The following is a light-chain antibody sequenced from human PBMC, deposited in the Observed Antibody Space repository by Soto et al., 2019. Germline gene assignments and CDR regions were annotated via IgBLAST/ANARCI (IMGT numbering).Light chain of an antibody. V-gene: IGLV2-14*03. CDR1: TSDIGGFNY. Sequence: QSALTQPASVSGSPGQSITISCTGTTSDIGGFNYVSWYQQHPGKAPRLLIYEVRDRPSGVSNRFSGSKSGSTASLTISGLQAEDEAAYYCSSYRTGSYRTGSTYVVFGGGTKVTVL. CDR2: EVR. J-gene: IGLJ2*01. CDR3: SSYRTGSYRTGSTYVV.